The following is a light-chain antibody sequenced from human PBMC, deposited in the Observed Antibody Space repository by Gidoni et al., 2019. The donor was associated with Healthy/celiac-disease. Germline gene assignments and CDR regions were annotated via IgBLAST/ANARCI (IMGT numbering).Light chain of an antibody. J-gene: IGLJ3*02. CDR1: SSNIGSNT. Sequence: PSASGTPGQRVTISCSGSSSNIGSNTVNWYQQLPGTAPKLLIYSNNQRPSGVPDRFSGSKSGTSASLASSGLQSEDEADYYCAAWDDSLNGWVFGGGTKLTVL. V-gene: IGLV1-44*01. CDR3: AAWDDSLNGWV. CDR2: SNN.